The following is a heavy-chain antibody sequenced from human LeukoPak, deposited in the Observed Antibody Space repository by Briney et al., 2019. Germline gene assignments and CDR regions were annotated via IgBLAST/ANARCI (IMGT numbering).Heavy chain of an antibody. CDR1: GFTLSSYA. V-gene: IGHV3-23*01. Sequence: GGSLRLSCGASGFTLSSYAMNWVRQAPGKGLEWVSTISAGGGTYYADSVKGRFSISRDNSKNTLSLQMNSLRAEDTAVYYCAKDLALYDSWGQGTLVTVSS. J-gene: IGHJ5*01. CDR2: ISAGGGT. D-gene: IGHD5-12*01. CDR3: AKDLALYDS.